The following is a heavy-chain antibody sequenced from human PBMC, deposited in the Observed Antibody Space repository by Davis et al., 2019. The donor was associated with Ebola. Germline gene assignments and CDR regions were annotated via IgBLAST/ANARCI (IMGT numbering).Heavy chain of an antibody. J-gene: IGHJ4*02. Sequence: ESLKISCAASGFTFSSYIMNWVRQAPGKGLEWVSYISSSSSTIYYADSVKGRFTISRDNAKNSLYLQMNSLRAEDTAVYYCARATYYYGSGSYPFDYWGQGTLVTVSS. CDR1: GFTFSSYI. CDR3: ARATYYYGSGSYPFDY. CDR2: ISSSSSTI. V-gene: IGHV3-48*04. D-gene: IGHD3-10*01.